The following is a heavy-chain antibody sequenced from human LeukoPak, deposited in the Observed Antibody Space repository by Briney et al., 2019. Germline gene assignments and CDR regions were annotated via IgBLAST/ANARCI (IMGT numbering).Heavy chain of an antibody. Sequence: ASVKVSCKASGGTFSSYAISWVRQAPGQGLEWMGGIIPIFGTANYAQKFQGRVTITADESTSTAYMELSSLRSEDTAVYYCARDWSSGGYCSSTSCWFDPWGQGTLVTVSS. J-gene: IGHJ5*02. V-gene: IGHV1-69*13. D-gene: IGHD2-2*01. CDR2: IIPIFGTA. CDR3: ARDWSSGGYCSSTSCWFDP. CDR1: GGTFSSYA.